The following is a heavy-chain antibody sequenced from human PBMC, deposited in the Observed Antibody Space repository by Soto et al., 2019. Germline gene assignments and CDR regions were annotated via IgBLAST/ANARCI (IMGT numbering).Heavy chain of an antibody. CDR1: GFTFSNSW. CDR3: TRKRFGMDV. CDR2: IKEDGSEK. V-gene: IGHV3-7*03. Sequence: GGSLRLSCAASGFTFSNSWMSWVRQAPGKGLEWVANIKEDGSEKDYVDPVKGRFTVTRDNAKNSLYLQMNNLRAEDTAVYFCTRKRFGMDVWGQGTTVTVSS. J-gene: IGHJ6*02.